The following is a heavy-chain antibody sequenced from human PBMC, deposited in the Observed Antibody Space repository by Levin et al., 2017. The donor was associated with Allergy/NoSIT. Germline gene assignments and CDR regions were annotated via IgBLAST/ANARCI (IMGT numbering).Heavy chain of an antibody. J-gene: IGHJ4*02. CDR3: ARTHSPDTVTTPLDY. CDR1: GGTFSSYA. Sequence: KISCKASGGTFSSYAISWVRQAPGQGLEWMGGIIPIFGTANYAQKFQGRVTITADESTSTAYMELSSLRSEDTAVYYCARTHSPDTVTTPLDYWGQGTLVTVSS. D-gene: IGHD4-17*01. V-gene: IGHV1-69*01. CDR2: IIPIFGTA.